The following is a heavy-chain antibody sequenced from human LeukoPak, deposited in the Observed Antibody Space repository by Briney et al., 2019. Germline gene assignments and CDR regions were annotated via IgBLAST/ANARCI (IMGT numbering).Heavy chain of an antibody. D-gene: IGHD3-10*01. CDR1: GFTSDDYS. J-gene: IGHJ6*02. CDR3: AKDNGHYSGSGVNNYGMYV. Sequence: GRSLRLACAVAGFTSDDYSMHWVRQAAGRGLEWVSGISWNSGSIGYGGSVKGRFTISRDNPKNPLYLQMNSLRAEDTALHYCAKDNGHYSGSGVNNYGMYVWGQGTTVTVSS. CDR2: ISWNSGSI. V-gene: IGHV3-9*02.